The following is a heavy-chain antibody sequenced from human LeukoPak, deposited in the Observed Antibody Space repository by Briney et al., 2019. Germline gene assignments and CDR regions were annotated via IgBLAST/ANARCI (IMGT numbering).Heavy chain of an antibody. CDR2: IYYSGST. V-gene: IGHV4-59*08. J-gene: IGHJ6*02. D-gene: IGHD3-10*01. CDR3: ARYVSGSYSFGMDV. Sequence: PSETLSLTCTVPAGSISRYSWSWIRQPPGKGLEWIGYIYYSGSTNYNPSLKSRVTISVDTSKNQFSLNLSSVTAADTAVYYCARYVSGSYSFGMDVWGQGTTVTVSS. CDR1: AGSISRYS.